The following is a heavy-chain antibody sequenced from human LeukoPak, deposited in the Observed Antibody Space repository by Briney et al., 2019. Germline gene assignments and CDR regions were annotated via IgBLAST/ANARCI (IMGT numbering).Heavy chain of an antibody. J-gene: IGHJ4*02. CDR3: ARGGTIFTFFDY. CDR1: GGSINSGDYY. D-gene: IGHD5-24*01. CDR2: VYTSGNT. Sequence: PSQTLSLTCTVSGGSINSGDYYWSWIRQPAGKGLEWIGRVYTSGNTLYSPSPKSRVAISIDRSKNQFSLKLTSVTAADTALYHCARGGTIFTFFDYWGQGIVVTVSS. V-gene: IGHV4-61*02.